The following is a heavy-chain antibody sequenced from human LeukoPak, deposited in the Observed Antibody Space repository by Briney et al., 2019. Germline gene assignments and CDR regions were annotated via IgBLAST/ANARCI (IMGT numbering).Heavy chain of an antibody. D-gene: IGHD2-2*01. V-gene: IGHV3-74*01. CDR1: GFTFANYW. Sequence: PGGSLRLSCAASGFTFANYWMHWVRQVPGKGLVWVSQIDNDGNSANYADSVKGRFTISRDNAKNTVYLQMNSLRAEDTAVYYCARGEGWFCSSSSCYTHWFDPWGQGTLATVSS. CDR2: IDNDGNSA. CDR3: ARGEGWFCSSSSCYTHWFDP. J-gene: IGHJ5*02.